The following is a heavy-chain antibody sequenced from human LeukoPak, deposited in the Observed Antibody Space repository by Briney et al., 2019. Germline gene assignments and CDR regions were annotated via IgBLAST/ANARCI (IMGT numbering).Heavy chain of an antibody. V-gene: IGHV1-2*02. J-gene: IGHJ3*01. D-gene: IGHD2/OR15-2a*01. Sequence: ASVKVSCKASGYIFSDYYLHWVRQAPGRGLEWMGWMNPNSGGTNYAQKFQGRITMTGDTSTAYLELSRLRSDDTAVYYCARDLGSTVIVGGDAFDLWGQGTMVTVSS. CDR2: MNPNSGGT. CDR3: ARDLGSTVIVGGDAFDL. CDR1: GYIFSDYY.